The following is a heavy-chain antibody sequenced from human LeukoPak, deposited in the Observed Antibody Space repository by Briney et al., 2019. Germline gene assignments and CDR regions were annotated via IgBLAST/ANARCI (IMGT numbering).Heavy chain of an antibody. J-gene: IGHJ6*03. CDR2: ISNRGNNI. CDR1: GFTFDDYG. D-gene: IGHD6-19*01. CDR3: GRYGLGYYYMDV. V-gene: IGHV3-11*04. Sequence: GGSLRLSCAASGFTFDDYGMSWVRQAPGKGLEWVSYISNRGNNIYYADSVKGRFTISRDNAKNSLYLQMNSLRAEDTAVYYCGRYGLGYYYMDVWGKGTTVTVSS.